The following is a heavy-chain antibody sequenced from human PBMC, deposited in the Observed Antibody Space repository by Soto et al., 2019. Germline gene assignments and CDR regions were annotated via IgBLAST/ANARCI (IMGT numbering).Heavy chain of an antibody. Sequence: SVKVSCKASGGTFSSYAISWVRQAPGQGLEWMGGIIPIFGTANYAQKFQGRVTITADESTSTAYMELSSLRSEDTAVYYCARDQDYGEPKHFDYWGQGTLVTVS. CDR1: GGTFSSYA. CDR3: ARDQDYGEPKHFDY. J-gene: IGHJ4*02. CDR2: IIPIFGTA. D-gene: IGHD4-17*01. V-gene: IGHV1-69*13.